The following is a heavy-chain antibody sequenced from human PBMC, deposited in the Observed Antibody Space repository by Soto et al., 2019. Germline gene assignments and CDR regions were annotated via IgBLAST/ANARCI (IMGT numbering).Heavy chain of an antibody. J-gene: IGHJ6*02. Sequence: LRLSCAASGFTFSSYAMSWVRQAPGKGLEWVSSISGSGGSTYYADSVNGRFTISRDNSKNTLFLQMNSLRAEDTALYYCAKDRGNYYFYGMDVWGQGTTVTVS. CDR3: AKDRGNYYFYGMDV. CDR2: ISGSGGST. V-gene: IGHV3-23*01. CDR1: GFTFSSYA.